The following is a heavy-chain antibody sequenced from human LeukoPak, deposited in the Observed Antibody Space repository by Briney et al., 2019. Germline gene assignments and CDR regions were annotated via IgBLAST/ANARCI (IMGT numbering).Heavy chain of an antibody. CDR1: GFTFSSYG. J-gene: IGHJ4*02. D-gene: IGHD1-26*01. V-gene: IGHV3-23*01. CDR3: ARSYEVGATSLGY. CDR2: ISGSGGST. Sequence: GGSLRLSCAASGFTFSSYGMSWVRQASGKGLEWVSAISGSGGSTYYADSVKGRFTISRDNAKNSLYLQMNSLRAEDTAVYYCARSYEVGATSLGYWGQGTLVTVSS.